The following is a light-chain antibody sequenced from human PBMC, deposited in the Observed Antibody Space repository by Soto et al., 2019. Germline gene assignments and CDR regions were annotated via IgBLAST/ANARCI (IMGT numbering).Light chain of an antibody. CDR3: QQYNNWPPWK. V-gene: IGKV3-15*01. Sequence: EIVMTQSPATLSVSPVERATLSCRASQRVSSNLAWYQQTPGQAPRLLIYGASTRATGIPARFSGSGSGTEFTLTISSLQSEDFAVYYCQQYNNWPPWKCGQGTKVDIK. J-gene: IGKJ1*01. CDR2: GAS. CDR1: QRVSSN.